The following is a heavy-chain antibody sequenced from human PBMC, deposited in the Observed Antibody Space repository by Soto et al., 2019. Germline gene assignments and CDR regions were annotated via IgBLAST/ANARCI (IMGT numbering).Heavy chain of an antibody. CDR3: ARSIVVVTALDY. J-gene: IGHJ4*02. Sequence: AASVKVSCKASGYTFTSYVIHWVRQAPGQRLEWMGWINAGNGNTKYSQKFQGRVTITRDTSASTAYMELSSLRSEDTAVYYCARSIVVVTALDYWGQGTLVTVSS. CDR2: INAGNGNT. V-gene: IGHV1-3*01. D-gene: IGHD2-21*02. CDR1: GYTFTSYV.